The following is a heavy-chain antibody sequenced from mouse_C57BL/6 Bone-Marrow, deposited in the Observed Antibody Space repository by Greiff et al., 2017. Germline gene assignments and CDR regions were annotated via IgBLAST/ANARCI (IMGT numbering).Heavy chain of an antibody. CDR2: IYPSDSET. J-gene: IGHJ3*01. V-gene: IGHV1-61*01. CDR1: GYTFTSYW. CDR3: ARKSSYLAY. D-gene: IGHD1-1*01. Sequence: QVQLQQPGAELVRPGSSVKLSCKASGYTFTSYWMDWVKQRPGQGLEWIGNIYPSDSETHYNQKFKDKATLTVDKSSRTAYMQLSSLTSEDSAVYYCARKSSYLAYWGQGTLVTVSA.